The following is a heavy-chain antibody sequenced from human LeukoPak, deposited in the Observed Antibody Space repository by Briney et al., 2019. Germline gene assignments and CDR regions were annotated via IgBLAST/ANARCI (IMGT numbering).Heavy chain of an antibody. V-gene: IGHV3-23*01. Sequence: GGSLRLSCAASGFTFSSYAMSWVRQAPGKGLEWVSAISGSGGSTYYADSVKGRFTISRDNSKNTLYLQMDSLRAEDTAVYYCAKDLLEWELQYYFDYWGQGTLVTVSS. CDR2: ISGSGGST. J-gene: IGHJ4*02. CDR1: GFTFSSYA. CDR3: AKDLLEWELQYYFDY. D-gene: IGHD1-26*01.